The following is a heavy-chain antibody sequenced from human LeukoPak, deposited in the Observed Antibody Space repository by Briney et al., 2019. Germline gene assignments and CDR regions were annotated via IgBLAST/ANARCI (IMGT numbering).Heavy chain of an antibody. Sequence: PSETLSLTCTVSGGSISSSSYYWGWIRQPPGKGLEWIGSIYYSGSTYHNPSLKSRVTISVDTSKNQFSLKLSSVTAADTAVYYCARLVGATCDYWGQGTLVTVSS. V-gene: IGHV4-39*01. D-gene: IGHD1-26*01. CDR3: ARLVGATCDY. CDR1: GGSISSSSYY. CDR2: IYYSGST. J-gene: IGHJ4*02.